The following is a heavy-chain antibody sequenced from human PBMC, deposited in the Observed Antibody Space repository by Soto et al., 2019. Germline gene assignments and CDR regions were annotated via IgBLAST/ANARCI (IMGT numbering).Heavy chain of an antibody. CDR1: GFSFSSYW. V-gene: IGHV3-7*03. Sequence: LRLSCAASGFSFSSYWMTWVRQAPGKGLEWVANIKQDAREKYYVASVKGRFTISRDNGKNLLYLQMDSLTADDTAVYYCARDRARNYYDSSGYYDYWGQGTLVTVSS. J-gene: IGHJ4*02. CDR2: IKQDAREK. CDR3: ARDRARNYYDSSGYYDY. D-gene: IGHD3-22*01.